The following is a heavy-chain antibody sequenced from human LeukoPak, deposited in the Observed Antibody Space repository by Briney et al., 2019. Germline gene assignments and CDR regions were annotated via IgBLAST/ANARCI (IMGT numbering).Heavy chain of an antibody. CDR3: VRGGGLLDY. CDR1: GFIFSSSW. Sequence: GGSLRLSCAASGFIFSSSWMGWIRQAPGKGLEWMANISPDESEKYYVDSVKGRFSISRDNADNSLFLQMNSLRTEDAAVYYCVRGGGLLDYWGQGTLVTVSS. J-gene: IGHJ4*02. CDR2: ISPDESEK. D-gene: IGHD3-10*01. V-gene: IGHV3-7*04.